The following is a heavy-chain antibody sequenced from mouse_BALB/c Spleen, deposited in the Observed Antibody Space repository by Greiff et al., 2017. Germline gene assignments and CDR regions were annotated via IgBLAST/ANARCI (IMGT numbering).Heavy chain of an antibody. CDR3: ARYYGNYEGAMDY. J-gene: IGHJ4*01. CDR1: GDSITSGY. V-gene: IGHV3-8*02. CDR2: ISYSGST. D-gene: IGHD2-1*01. Sequence: VQLKQSGPSLVKPSQTLSLTCSVTGDSITSGYWNWIRKFPGNKLEYMGYISYSGSTYYNPSLKSRISITRDTSKNQYYLQLNSVTTEDTATYYCARYYGNYEGAMDYWGQGTSVTVSS.